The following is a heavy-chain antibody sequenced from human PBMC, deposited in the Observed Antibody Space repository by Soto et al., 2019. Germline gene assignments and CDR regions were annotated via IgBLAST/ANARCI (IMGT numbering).Heavy chain of an antibody. D-gene: IGHD3-3*01. CDR2: IRSKPNNYAP. CDR3: SRQASDFWSGKPQYYMGV. Sequence: EVQLVESGGGLVQPGGSLKLSCAASGFTFSGSAMHWVRQASGKGLEWVGRIRSKPNNYAPAYGASVKGRFTISRDDSKHTAYLQMTSLNTEDTAVYYCSRQASDFWSGKPQYYMGVWGKVTTVTVS. J-gene: IGHJ6*03. CDR1: GFTFSGSA. V-gene: IGHV3-73*01.